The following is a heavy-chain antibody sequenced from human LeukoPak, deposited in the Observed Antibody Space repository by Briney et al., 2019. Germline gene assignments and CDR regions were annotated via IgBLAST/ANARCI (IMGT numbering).Heavy chain of an antibody. CDR1: GYSFSSYW. J-gene: IGHJ4*02. D-gene: IGHD4-23*01. CDR3: ARHAKLGGGNLYYFDY. Sequence: GESLKISCQGSGYSFSSYWIHWVRQMPGKGLEWMGIIYPGDSDTRYSPSFQGQVTISADKSISTAYLQWSSLKASDTAMYYCARHAKLGGGNLYYFDYWGQGTLVTVSS. V-gene: IGHV5-51*01. CDR2: IYPGDSDT.